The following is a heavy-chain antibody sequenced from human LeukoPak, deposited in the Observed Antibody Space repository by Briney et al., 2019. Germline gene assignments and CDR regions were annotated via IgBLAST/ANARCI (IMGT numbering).Heavy chain of an antibody. D-gene: IGHD3-10*01. CDR2: ISGSGGST. CDR3: AKYRWFGELFDS. J-gene: IGHJ5*01. Sequence: GGSLRLSCAASGFTFSSYGMSWVRQAPGKGLEWVSAISGSGGSTYYADSVKGRFTISRDNSKNTLYLQMNSLRAEDTAVYYCAKYRWFGELFDSWGQGTLVTVSS. V-gene: IGHV3-23*01. CDR1: GFTFSSYG.